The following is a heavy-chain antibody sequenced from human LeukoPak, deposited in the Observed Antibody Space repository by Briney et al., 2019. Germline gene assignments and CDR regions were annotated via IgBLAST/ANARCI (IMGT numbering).Heavy chain of an antibody. D-gene: IGHD5-18*01. CDR3: TRDLGVDTTMIFFDY. CDR2: ISAYNGNT. CDR1: GYTFTSFG. V-gene: IGHV1-18*01. Sequence: ASVKVSCKASGYTFTSFGISWVRQAPGQRLEWMGWISAYNGNTNYVQKFQGRVTMTTDTSTSTAYMELRSLRSDDTAMYYCTRDLGVDTTMIFFDYWGQGSLVTVSS. J-gene: IGHJ4*02.